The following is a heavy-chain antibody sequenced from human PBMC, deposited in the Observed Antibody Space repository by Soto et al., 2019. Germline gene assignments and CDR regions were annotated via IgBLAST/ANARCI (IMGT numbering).Heavy chain of an antibody. CDR3: ARGSPPYYDFWSCYPPTWFDP. Sequence: ETLSLTCAVYGGSFSGYYWSWVRQPPGKGLEWIGEINHIGSTNYNPSLKSRVTITVDTSKNQFSLKLSSVTDADTAVYYCARGSPPYYDFWSCYPPTWFDPWGQGTLVTVS. CDR2: INHIGST. V-gene: IGHV4-34*01. CDR1: GGSFSGYY. D-gene: IGHD3-3*01. J-gene: IGHJ5*02.